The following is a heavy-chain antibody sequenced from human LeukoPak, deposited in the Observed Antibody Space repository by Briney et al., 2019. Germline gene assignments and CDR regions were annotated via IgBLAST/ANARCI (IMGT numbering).Heavy chain of an antibody. J-gene: IGHJ4*02. CDR1: GYTFTMYG. Sequence: ASVKVSCKASGYTFTMYGISWMRQAPGQGLEWMGWISVRKGNTNYTQKLQDRVTMTTDTSTSTAYMELRSLTSDDTAVYYCARGNDHGDCWIDYWGQGTLVTLSS. CDR2: ISVRKGNT. V-gene: IGHV1-18*01. CDR3: ARGNDHGDCWIDY. D-gene: IGHD4-17*01.